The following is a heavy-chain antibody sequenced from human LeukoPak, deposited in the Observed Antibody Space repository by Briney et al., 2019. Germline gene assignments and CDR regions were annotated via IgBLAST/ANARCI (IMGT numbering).Heavy chain of an antibody. D-gene: IGHD3-22*01. Sequence: QPGGSLRLSCAASGFTFASYDMHWVRQAPGKGLEWVALIWFDGSNTYYADSVRGRFTISRDNSKNTLFLQMNSLRAEDTAVYYCATENYYETSAYLDYWGQGTLVTVSS. CDR3: ATENYYETSAYLDY. J-gene: IGHJ4*02. CDR1: GFTFASYD. V-gene: IGHV3-30*02. CDR2: IWFDGSNT.